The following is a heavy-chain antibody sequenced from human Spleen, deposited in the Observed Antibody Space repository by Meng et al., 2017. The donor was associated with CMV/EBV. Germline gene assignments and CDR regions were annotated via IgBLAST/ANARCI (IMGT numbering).Heavy chain of an antibody. CDR3: ARDGRRGWDFDF. CDR1: GGSISSYY. V-gene: IGHV4-59*12. Sequence: GSLRLSCTVSGGSISSYYWSWIRQPPGKGLEWIGYIYYSGSTFYNPSLKSRVTISVDTSKNQFSLELNSVTAADTAVYYCARDGRRGWDFDFWGQGTLVTVSS. CDR2: IYYSGST. D-gene: IGHD1-26*01. J-gene: IGHJ4*02.